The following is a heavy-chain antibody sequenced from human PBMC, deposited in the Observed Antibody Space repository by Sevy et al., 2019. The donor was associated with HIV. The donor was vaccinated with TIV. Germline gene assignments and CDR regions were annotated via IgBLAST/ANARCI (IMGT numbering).Heavy chain of an antibody. CDR1: GFTFGDYA. Sequence: GGSLRLSCTASGFTFGDYAMSWFRQAPGKGLEWVGFIRSKAYGGTTEYAASVKGRFTISRDDSKSIAFLQMNSLKTEDPAVYYCTRDVVERAVPFSYYYYRDVWGKGTTVTVSS. V-gene: IGHV3-49*03. CDR3: TRDVVERAVPFSYYYYRDV. CDR2: IRSKAYGGTT. J-gene: IGHJ6*03. D-gene: IGHD1-1*01.